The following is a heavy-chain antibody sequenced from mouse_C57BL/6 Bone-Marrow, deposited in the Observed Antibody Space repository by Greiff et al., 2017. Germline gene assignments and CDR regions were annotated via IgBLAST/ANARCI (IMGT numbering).Heavy chain of an antibody. J-gene: IGHJ2*01. V-gene: IGHV14-4*01. CDR3: TFYGSSPDY. Sequence: EVQLQQSGAELVRPGASVKLSCTASGFNIKDDYMHWVKQRPEQGLEWIGWIDPENGDTEYASKFQGKATITADTSSDTAYLQLSSLTSEDTAVYYCTFYGSSPDYWGQGTTLTVSS. CDR2: IDPENGDT. CDR1: GFNIKDDY. D-gene: IGHD1-1*01.